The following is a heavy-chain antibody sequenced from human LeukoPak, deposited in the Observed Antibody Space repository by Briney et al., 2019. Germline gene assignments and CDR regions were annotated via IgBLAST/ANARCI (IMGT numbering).Heavy chain of an antibody. CDR1: GGTFSSYA. CDR3: ASRAAADIVVVPAADADY. CDR2: IIPIFGTA. D-gene: IGHD2-2*01. V-gene: IGHV1-69*01. J-gene: IGHJ4*02. Sequence: ASVKVSCKASGGTFSSYAISWVRQAPGQGLEWMGGIIPIFGTANYAQKFQGRVTITADESTSTAYMELSSLRSEDTAVYYCASRAAADIVVVPAADADYWGQGTLVTVSS.